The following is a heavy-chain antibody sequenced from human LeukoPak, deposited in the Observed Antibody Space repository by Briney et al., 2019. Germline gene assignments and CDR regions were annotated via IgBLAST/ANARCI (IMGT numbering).Heavy chain of an antibody. J-gene: IGHJ4*02. Sequence: SETLSLTCSVSGGSMSSGSYHWGWIRQPAGKGLESIGRIYISGSTHYNPSLKSRVTISVDTSKIQFSLQLTSVTAADTAVYYCARGYGGYVDYWGQGTLVTVSS. CDR3: ARGYGGYVDY. D-gene: IGHD4-23*01. CDR2: IYISGST. V-gene: IGHV4-61*02. CDR1: GGSMSSGSYH.